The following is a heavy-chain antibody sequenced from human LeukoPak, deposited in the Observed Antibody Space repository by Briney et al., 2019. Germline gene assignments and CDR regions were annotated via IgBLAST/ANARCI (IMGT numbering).Heavy chain of an antibody. CDR1: GFTFSSYA. Sequence: PGGSLRLSCAASGFTFSSYAMSWVRQAPGKGLEWVSAISGSGGSTYYADSVKGRFTISRDNSKNSLYLQMNSLRTEDTALYYCAKEGDGYAYYFDYWGQGTLVTVSS. CDR3: AKEGDGYAYYFDY. V-gene: IGHV3-23*01. CDR2: ISGSGGST. D-gene: IGHD5-24*01. J-gene: IGHJ4*02.